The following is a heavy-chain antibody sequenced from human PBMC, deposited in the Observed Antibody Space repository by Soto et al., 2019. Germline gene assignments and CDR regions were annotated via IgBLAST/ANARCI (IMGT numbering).Heavy chain of an antibody. CDR2: ISAYNGNT. CDR3: ARDLRVGEVRGFDY. CDR1: GYTFTSYG. V-gene: IGHV1-18*01. J-gene: IGHJ4*02. D-gene: IGHD3-16*01. Sequence: ASVKVSCKASGYTFTSYGSSWVRQAPGQGLEWMGWISAYNGNTNYAQKLQGRVTMTTDTSTSTAYMELRSLRSDDTDVYYCARDLRVGEVRGFDYWGQGTLVTVSS.